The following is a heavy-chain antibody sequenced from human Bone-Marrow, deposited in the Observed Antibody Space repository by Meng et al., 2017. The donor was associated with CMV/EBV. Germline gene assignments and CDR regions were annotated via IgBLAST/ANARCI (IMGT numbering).Heavy chain of an antibody. CDR3: ARGGYYDFWSGYYTSPFDY. Sequence: SVKVSCKASGGTFSSYAISWVRQAPGQGLEWMGGIIPIFGTANYAQKFQGRVTITTDESTSTAYMELSSLRSEDTAVYYCARGGYYDFWSGYYTSPFDYWGQGTLVTFSS. CDR2: IIPIFGTA. D-gene: IGHD3-3*01. V-gene: IGHV1-69*05. J-gene: IGHJ4*02. CDR1: GGTFSSYA.